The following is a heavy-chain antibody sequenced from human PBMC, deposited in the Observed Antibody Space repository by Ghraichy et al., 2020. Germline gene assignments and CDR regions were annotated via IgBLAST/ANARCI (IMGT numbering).Heavy chain of an antibody. D-gene: IGHD3-10*01. V-gene: IGHV3-30*03. CDR1: GFTFSGYV. Sequence: SLNISCVASGFTFSGYVMHWVRQAPGKGLEWVADISDGGSNEYYVDSVKGRFTISRDNPKNILYLQMNSLRPKDTAVYYCARATREWLGRFYGVDVWGQGTTVIVS. CDR2: ISDGGSNE. J-gene: IGHJ6*02. CDR3: ARATREWLGRFYGVDV.